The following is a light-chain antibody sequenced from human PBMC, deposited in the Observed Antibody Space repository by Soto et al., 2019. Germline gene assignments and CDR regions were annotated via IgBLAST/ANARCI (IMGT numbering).Light chain of an antibody. V-gene: IGKV4-1*01. CDR2: WAS. Sequence: DFVMTQSPDSLAVSLGERDTINCKSSQSVLYSSNNKNYLAWYQQKPGQPPKLLIYWASTRGSGVPDRFSGSVLWTDFTLSSSSLQAADAAVYYSQQYRLAPYSYGQGTKLDMK. CDR3: QQYRLAPYS. J-gene: IGKJ2*03. CDR1: QSVLYSSNNKNY.